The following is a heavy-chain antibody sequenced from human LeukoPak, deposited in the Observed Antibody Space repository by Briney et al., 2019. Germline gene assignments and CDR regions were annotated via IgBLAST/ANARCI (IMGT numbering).Heavy chain of an antibody. CDR2: IIDAGST. CDR3: ARGLASGYPPIPFDY. D-gene: IGHD3-3*01. Sequence: SETLSLTCAVHGGSFSGYYWTWIRQPPGKGLEWIGEIIDAGSTKYTSSLKSRVTISVDTSKNQFSLSLDSVTAADTAVYYCARGLASGYPPIPFDYWGQGTLVTVSS. V-gene: IGHV4-34*12. CDR1: GGSFSGYY. J-gene: IGHJ4*02.